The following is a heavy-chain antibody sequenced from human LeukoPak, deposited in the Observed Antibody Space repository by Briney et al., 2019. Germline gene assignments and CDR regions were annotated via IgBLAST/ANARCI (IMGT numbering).Heavy chain of an antibody. CDR3: ARDVGEYCSSVSCYASDY. Sequence: EASVKVSCKASGYTFSGYYMHWVRQAPGQGREWVGWINPNSGGTNYAQKFQGRVTMTRDTSISTAYMELSRLRSDDTAIYYCARDVGEYCSSVSCYASDYWGQGTLVTVSS. CDR2: INPNSGGT. J-gene: IGHJ4*02. CDR1: GYTFSGYY. V-gene: IGHV1-2*02. D-gene: IGHD2-2*01.